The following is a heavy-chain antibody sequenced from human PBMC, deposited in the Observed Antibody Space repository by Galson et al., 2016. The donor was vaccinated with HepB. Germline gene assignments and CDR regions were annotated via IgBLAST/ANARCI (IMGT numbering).Heavy chain of an antibody. Sequence: SETLSLTCSVSGGSIHNYYWTWIRQSPGKGLEWIGNIYYSGNTNYNPSLKSRVTISLDTSKNQFSLKLSSVAAADTAVYYCARGSNLSSSGWFTVALDYWGQGTLVTVSS. D-gene: IGHD6-19*01. CDR3: ARGSNLSSSGWFTVALDY. CDR2: IYYSGNT. V-gene: IGHV4-59*01. J-gene: IGHJ4*02. CDR1: GGSIHNYY.